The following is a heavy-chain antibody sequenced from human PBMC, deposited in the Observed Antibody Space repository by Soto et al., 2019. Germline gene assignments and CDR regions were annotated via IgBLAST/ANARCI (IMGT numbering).Heavy chain of an antibody. CDR1: GFTFSSYA. CDR3: AKDRSYGDFFDY. V-gene: IGHV3-23*01. D-gene: IGHD4-17*01. J-gene: IGHJ4*02. CDR2: ISGSGGST. Sequence: EVQLLESGGGLVQPGGSLRLSCAASGFTFSSYAMSWVRQAPGKGLEWVSAISGSGGSTYYADSVKGRFTISRDNSKYTLYLQMNSLRAEDTAVYYCAKDRSYGDFFDYWGQGTLVTVSS.